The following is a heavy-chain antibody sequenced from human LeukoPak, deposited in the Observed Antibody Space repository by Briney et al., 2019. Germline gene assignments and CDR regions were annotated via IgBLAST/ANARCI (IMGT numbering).Heavy chain of an antibody. CDR1: GFTFSTYD. CDR3: ARRYCSNGSCQGAFDM. D-gene: IGHD2-15*01. Sequence: GGSLRLSCAASGFTFSTYDMHWVRQATGKGLEWVSGIGTAGDTYYAGSVKGRFTISRENAKNSLYLQMNSLRAGDTAVYYCARRYCSNGSCQGAFDMWGHGTMVPVSS. V-gene: IGHV3-13*04. J-gene: IGHJ3*02. CDR2: IGTAGDT.